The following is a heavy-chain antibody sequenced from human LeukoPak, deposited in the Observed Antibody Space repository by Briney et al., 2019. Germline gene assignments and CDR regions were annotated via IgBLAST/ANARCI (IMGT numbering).Heavy chain of an antibody. CDR3: ARGMGIAVAGRGFDY. J-gene: IGHJ4*02. CDR2: ISSSSSYI. V-gene: IGHV3-21*01. Sequence: GGSLRLSCAASGFTFSSSSMNWVRQAPGKGLEWVSSISSSSSYIYYADSVKGRFTISRDNAKNSLYLQMNSLRAEDTAVYYCARGMGIAVAGRGFDYWGQGTLVTVSS. D-gene: IGHD6-19*01. CDR1: GFTFSSSS.